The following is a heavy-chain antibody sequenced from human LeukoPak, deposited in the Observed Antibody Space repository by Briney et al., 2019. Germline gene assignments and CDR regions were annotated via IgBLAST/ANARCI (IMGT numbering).Heavy chain of an antibody. Sequence: SETLSLTCTVSGGSISSYYWSWIRQPPGKGLESIGYLYYSGSTNYNPSLKSRVTISVDTSKNQFSLKLSSVTAADTAVYYCARTTEGYCRGRSCYSYYYYMDVWGKGTTVTVSS. J-gene: IGHJ6*03. CDR3: ARTTEGYCRGRSCYSYYYYMDV. CDR2: LYYSGST. V-gene: IGHV4-59*01. D-gene: IGHD2-15*01. CDR1: GGSISSYY.